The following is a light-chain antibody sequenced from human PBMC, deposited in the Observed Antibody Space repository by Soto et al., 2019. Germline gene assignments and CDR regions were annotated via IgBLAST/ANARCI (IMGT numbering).Light chain of an antibody. J-gene: IGKJ4*01. CDR1: QSVNSN. Sequence: EKMMTQSPAAPSVSPGEKATPSCRASQSVNSNLAWYQQKPGQAPRLLLYGASTRATGIPARFSGSASGTEFTLTISSLQSEDSAVYYCQQYNDWPLTFGGGTKVDIK. V-gene: IGKV3-15*01. CDR3: QQYNDWPLT. CDR2: GAS.